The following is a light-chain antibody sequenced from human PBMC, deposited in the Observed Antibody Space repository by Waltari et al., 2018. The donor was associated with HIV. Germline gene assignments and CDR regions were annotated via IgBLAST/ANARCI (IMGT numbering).Light chain of an antibody. CDR2: RDN. CDR3: ATSDISLSAVV. V-gene: IGLV10-54*04. CDR1: SNNVGNQG. J-gene: IGLJ2*01. Sequence: QAGLTQPPSVAKGLRHTATHPCTGKSNNVGNQGAAWLQQHQGHPPKLLSYRDNKRPSGISERFSASRSGNTASLTITGVQPEDEADYFCATSDISLSAVVFGGGTTLTVL.